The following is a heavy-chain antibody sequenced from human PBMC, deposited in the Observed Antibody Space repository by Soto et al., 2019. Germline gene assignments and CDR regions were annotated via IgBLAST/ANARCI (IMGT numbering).Heavy chain of an antibody. D-gene: IGHD3-9*01. V-gene: IGHV1-69*13. CDR3: ARAPNILTVKYYFDY. CDR1: GGTFSSYS. CDR2: IIPLFGTA. Sequence: GASVKVSCKASGGTFSSYSINWVRQAPGQGLEWMGGIIPLFGTANNAQKFQGRVTITADESSTTVYMELSSLRSEDTAVYYCARAPNILTVKYYFDYWGQGTLVTVSS. J-gene: IGHJ4*02.